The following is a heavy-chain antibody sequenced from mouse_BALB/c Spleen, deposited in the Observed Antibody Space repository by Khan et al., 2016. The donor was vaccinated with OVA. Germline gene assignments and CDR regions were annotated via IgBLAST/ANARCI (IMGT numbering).Heavy chain of an antibody. CDR2: ISSGGSYT. D-gene: IGHD1-1*01. Sequence: EVELVESGGDLVKPGGSLKLSCAASGFTFNSYVMSWVRQTPDKRLEWVAAISSGGSYTNYPDSVKGRFTLSRDNAKNTLYLQMSSLKSEDTAMYYWTRHRVTTDWAWIAYWGQGTLVTVSA. CDR1: GFTFNSYV. CDR3: TRHRVTTDWAWIAY. V-gene: IGHV5-6*01. J-gene: IGHJ3*01.